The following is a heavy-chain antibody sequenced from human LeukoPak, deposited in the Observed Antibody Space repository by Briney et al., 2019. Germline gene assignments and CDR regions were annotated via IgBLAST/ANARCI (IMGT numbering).Heavy chain of an antibody. CDR1: GFTVSSNY. D-gene: IGHD6-13*01. V-gene: IGHV3-66*01. J-gene: IGHJ4*02. CDR2: IYSGGST. CDR3: ARDPSIAAAGISAY. Sequence: GGSLRLSCAASGFTVSSNYMSWVRQAPGKGLEWVSVIYSGGSTYYADSVKGRFTISRDNSKNTLYLQMNGLRAEDTAVYYCARDPSIAAAGISAYWGQGTLVTVSS.